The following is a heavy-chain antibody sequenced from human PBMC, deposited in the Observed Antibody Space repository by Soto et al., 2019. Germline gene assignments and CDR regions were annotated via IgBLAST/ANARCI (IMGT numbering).Heavy chain of an antibody. Sequence: QVQLQESGPGLVKPSGTLSLTCAVSGGSISSSNWWSWVRQPPGKGLEWIGEIYHSGSTNYNPSLKSRVTISVDKSKNQLSLKLSSVTAADTAVYYCARGPTYYDILTGYSAGDYYGMDVWGQGTTVTVSS. CDR2: IYHSGST. CDR3: ARGPTYYDILTGYSAGDYYGMDV. D-gene: IGHD3-9*01. V-gene: IGHV4-4*02. CDR1: GGSISSSNW. J-gene: IGHJ6*02.